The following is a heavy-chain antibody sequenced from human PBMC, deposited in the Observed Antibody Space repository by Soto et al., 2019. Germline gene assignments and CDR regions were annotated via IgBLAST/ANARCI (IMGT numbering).Heavy chain of an antibody. D-gene: IGHD1-26*01. CDR3: ASRNSANYATPDY. J-gene: IGHJ4*02. CDR2: TYYSGTT. CDR1: GVCLSSYY. V-gene: IGHV4-59*01. Sequence: QVQLQESGPGLVKPSETLSLTCTVSGVCLSSYYWSLIRLGPGRGLEWIGYTYYSGTTNYTPSLKSRVTISVDTAKHQFSPRLNSVTAADTAVYYCASRNSANYATPDYWGQGTLVTVSS.